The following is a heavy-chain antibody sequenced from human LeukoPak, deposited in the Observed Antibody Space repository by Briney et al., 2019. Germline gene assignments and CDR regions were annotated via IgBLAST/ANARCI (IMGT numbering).Heavy chain of an antibody. CDR1: GGSFSGYY. CDR2: INHSGST. J-gene: IGHJ4*02. Sequence: SETLSLTCAVYGGSFSGYYWGWIRQPPGKGLEWIGEINHSGSTNYNPSLKSRVTISVDTSKNQFSLKLSSVTAADTAVYYCARGGPYGDYAFDYWGQGTLVTVSS. D-gene: IGHD4-17*01. CDR3: ARGGPYGDYAFDY. V-gene: IGHV4-34*01.